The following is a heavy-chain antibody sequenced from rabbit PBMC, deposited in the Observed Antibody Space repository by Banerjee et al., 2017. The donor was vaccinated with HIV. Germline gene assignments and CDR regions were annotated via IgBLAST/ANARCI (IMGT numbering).Heavy chain of an antibody. CDR1: GFSFSSGSD. D-gene: IGHD1-1*01. Sequence: QSLEESGGDLVKPGASLTLTCTASGFSFSSGSDRCWVRQAPGKGLEWIPCLATTNGGTFYARWAKGRFTISKTSSTTVTLQMTSLTAADTAPYFCAGGTGSTGWGFGLWGPGTLVTVS. CDR2: LATTNGGT. V-gene: IGHV1S40*01. J-gene: IGHJ4*01. CDR3: AGGTGSTGWGFGL.